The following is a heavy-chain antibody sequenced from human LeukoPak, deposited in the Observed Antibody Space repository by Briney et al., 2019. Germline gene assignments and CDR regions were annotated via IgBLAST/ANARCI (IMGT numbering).Heavy chain of an antibody. CDR1: GGSISRSRYY. CDR2: IYYSGST. CDR3: ARDATMVRGVITFFWFDP. D-gene: IGHD3-10*01. J-gene: IGHJ5*02. V-gene: IGHV4-39*07. Sequence: SETLSLTCTVSGGSISRSRYYWGWIRQPPGKGLEWIGSIYYSGSTYYNPSLKSRVTMSVDTSKNQFSLKLSSVTAADTAVYYCARDATMVRGVITFFWFDPWGQGTLVTVSS.